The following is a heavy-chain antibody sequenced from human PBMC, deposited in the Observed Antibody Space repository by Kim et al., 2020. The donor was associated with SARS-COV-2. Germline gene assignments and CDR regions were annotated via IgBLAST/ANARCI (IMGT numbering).Heavy chain of an antibody. Sequence: SETLSLTCALYGGSFSGYYWNWIRQPPGKGLEWIGEINHTGSTNYNPSLKSRVTISVDTSKNPFSLRLSSVTAADRAVYYCARSQYYFGSGIDYWGQGTLVTVSS. CDR1: GGSFSGYY. CDR3: ARSQYYFGSGIDY. V-gene: IGHV4-34*01. D-gene: IGHD3-10*01. J-gene: IGHJ4*02. CDR2: INHTGST.